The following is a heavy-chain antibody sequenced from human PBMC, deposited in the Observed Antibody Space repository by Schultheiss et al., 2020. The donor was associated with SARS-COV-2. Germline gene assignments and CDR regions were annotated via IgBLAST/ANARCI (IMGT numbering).Heavy chain of an antibody. CDR1: GFTFSRYS. CDR2: IWYDGSNK. CDR3: ARGPYSNPSYYYYGMDV. Sequence: GGSLRLSCSASGFTFSRYSMNWIRQAPGKGLEWVAVIWYDGSNKYYADSVKGRFTISRDNSKNTLYLQMNSLRAEDTAVYYCARGPYSNPSYYYYGMDVWGQGTTVTVSS. J-gene: IGHJ6*02. V-gene: IGHV3-33*08. D-gene: IGHD4-11*01.